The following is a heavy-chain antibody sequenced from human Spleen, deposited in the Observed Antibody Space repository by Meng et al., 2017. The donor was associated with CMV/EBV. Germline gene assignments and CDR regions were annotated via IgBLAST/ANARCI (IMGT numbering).Heavy chain of an antibody. Sequence: VYGGSFSGYYWTWIRQPPGKGLEWIGEINHSGRTNYNPSLKSRVTISVGRSKNQFSLKLRSVTAADTAVYYCARGLVDTVMVTFGFDSWGRGTLVTVSS. D-gene: IGHD5-18*01. J-gene: IGHJ4*02. CDR1: GGSFSGYY. V-gene: IGHV4-34*01. CDR2: INHSGRT. CDR3: ARGLVDTVMVTFGFDS.